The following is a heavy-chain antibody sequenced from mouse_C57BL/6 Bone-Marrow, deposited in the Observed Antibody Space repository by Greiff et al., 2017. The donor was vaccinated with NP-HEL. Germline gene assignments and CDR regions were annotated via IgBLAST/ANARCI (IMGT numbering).Heavy chain of an antibody. CDR3: ARAWDLDY. D-gene: IGHD4-1*01. Sequence: DVKLVESGGGLVKPGGSLKLSCAASGFTFSDYGMHWVRQAPEKGLEWVAYISSGSSTIYYADTVKGRFTISRDNAKNTLFLQITSLRSEDTAMYYCARAWDLDYWGKGTTLTVSS. CDR2: ISSGSSTI. V-gene: IGHV5-17*01. CDR1: GFTFSDYG. J-gene: IGHJ2*01.